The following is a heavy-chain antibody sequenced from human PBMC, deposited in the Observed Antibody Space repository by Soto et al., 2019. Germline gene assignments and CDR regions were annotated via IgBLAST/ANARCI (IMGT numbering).Heavy chain of an antibody. CDR2: IDHSGTT. Sequence: SETLSLTCTVSGGSISSGGYYWSWIRQPPGKGLEWIGYIDHSGTTSYNPSLKSRVTISLERSKNQFSLNLSSVTAADTAVYYCARGGDYFDYWGQGTLVTVSS. J-gene: IGHJ4*02. CDR1: GGSISSGGYY. CDR3: ARGGDYFDY. V-gene: IGHV4-30-2*01.